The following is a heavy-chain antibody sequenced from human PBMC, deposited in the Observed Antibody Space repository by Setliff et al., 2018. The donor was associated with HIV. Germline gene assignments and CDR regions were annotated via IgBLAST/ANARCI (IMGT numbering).Heavy chain of an antibody. Sequence: SETLSLTCSVSGGSFSGYYWGWIRQPPGKGLEWIGYIYVYNSERPNYNPSLTSRVTISVDTSRNQFSLKLTSVTAADTAIHYCARAVNFDYWGQGTQVTVS. D-gene: IGHD6-19*01. J-gene: IGHJ4*02. V-gene: IGHV4-59*01. CDR3: ARAVNFDY. CDR2: IYVYNSERP. CDR1: GGSFSGYY.